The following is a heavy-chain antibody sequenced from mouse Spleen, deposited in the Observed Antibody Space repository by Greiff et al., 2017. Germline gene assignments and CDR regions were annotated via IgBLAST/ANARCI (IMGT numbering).Heavy chain of an antibody. CDR3: ARWTGSYYAMDY. D-gene: IGHD4-1*01. V-gene: IGHV1-7*01. Sequence: VQLQQSGAELAKPGASVKMSCKASGYTFTSYWMHWVKQRPGQGLEWIGYINPSTGYTEYNQKFKDKATLTADKSSSTAYMQLSSLTSEDSAVYYCARWTGSYYAMDYWGQGTSVTVSS. CDR1: GYTFTSYW. J-gene: IGHJ4*01. CDR2: INPSTGYT.